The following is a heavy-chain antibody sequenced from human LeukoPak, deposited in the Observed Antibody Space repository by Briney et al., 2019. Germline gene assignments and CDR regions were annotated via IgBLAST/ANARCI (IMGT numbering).Heavy chain of an antibody. V-gene: IGHV4-31*03. CDR3: ARDAYTVTTLPGVWWFDP. D-gene: IGHD4-17*01. Sequence: SQTLSLICTVSGGSISSGGYYWSWIRQHPGKGLEWIGYIYYSGSTYYNPSLKSRVTISVDTSKNQFSLKLSSVTAADTAVYYCARDAYTVTTLPGVWWFDPWGQGTLVTVSS. CDR2: IYYSGST. CDR1: GGSISSGGYY. J-gene: IGHJ5*02.